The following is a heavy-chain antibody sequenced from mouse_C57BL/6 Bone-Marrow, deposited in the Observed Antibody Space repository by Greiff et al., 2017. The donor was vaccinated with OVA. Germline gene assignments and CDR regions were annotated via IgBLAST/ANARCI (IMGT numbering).Heavy chain of an antibody. CDR2: INPGSGGT. CDR3: ARRAPYYGNPYFDY. V-gene: IGHV1-54*01. CDR1: GYAFTNYL. D-gene: IGHD2-10*01. Sequence: VQLQQSGAELVRPGTSVKVSCKASGYAFTNYLIEWVKQRPGQGLEWIGVINPGSGGTNYNEKFKGKATLTADKSSSTAYMQLSSLTSEDSAVYFCARRAPYYGNPYFDYWGQGTTLTVSS. J-gene: IGHJ2*01.